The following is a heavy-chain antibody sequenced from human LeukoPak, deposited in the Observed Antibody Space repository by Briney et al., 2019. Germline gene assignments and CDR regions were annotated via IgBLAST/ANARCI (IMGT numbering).Heavy chain of an antibody. D-gene: IGHD5-12*01. CDR2: IYHTGGT. Sequence: PSQTLSLTCPVSGGSISGGGYYWSWIRQHPGKGLAWIWYIYHTGGTFYNPSLKSRVTISLDTSENQFSLKLSSVTAADTAVYYGASSEATTTPPPYGMGVWGQGTTVTVSS. J-gene: IGHJ6*02. V-gene: IGHV4-31*03. CDR1: GGSISGGGYY. CDR3: ASSEATTTPPPYGMGV.